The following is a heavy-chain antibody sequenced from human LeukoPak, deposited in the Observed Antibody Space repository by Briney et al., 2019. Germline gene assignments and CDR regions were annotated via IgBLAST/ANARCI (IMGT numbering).Heavy chain of an antibody. Sequence: ASVKVSCKSSGYTLTSYSFNWLRQAPGQGLEWMGWISAYNGNTNYAQNFQGRVTMTTDTSTSTVYMELRGLRSDDTAVYYCARDRRKLEDPPGDYWGQGTLVTVSS. V-gene: IGHV1-18*04. CDR3: ARDRRKLEDPPGDY. CDR1: GYTLTSYS. J-gene: IGHJ4*02. CDR2: ISAYNGNT. D-gene: IGHD3-10*01.